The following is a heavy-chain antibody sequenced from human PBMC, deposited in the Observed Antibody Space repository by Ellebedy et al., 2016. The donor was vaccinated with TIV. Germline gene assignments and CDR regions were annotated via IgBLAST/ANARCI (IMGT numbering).Heavy chain of an antibody. D-gene: IGHD3-22*01. CDR2: VFNTGTT. CDR3: TKAGYYSHDP. Sequence: SETLSLTXAVSGHSLDEPCWSWVRQPPGKGREWVGEVFNTGTTNYNPSLNSRLAISVDKSKNVFSLTLISVAAADTAIYYRTKAGYYSHDPWGQGTLVTVTS. V-gene: IGHV4-4*02. J-gene: IGHJ5*02. CDR1: GHSLDEPC.